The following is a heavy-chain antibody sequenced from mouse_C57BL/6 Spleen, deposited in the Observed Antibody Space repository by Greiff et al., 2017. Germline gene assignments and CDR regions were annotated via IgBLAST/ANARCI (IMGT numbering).Heavy chain of an antibody. CDR3: ARYGALMDY. V-gene: IGHV3-6*01. D-gene: IGHD1-1*02. Sequence: EVKLVESGPGLVKPSQSLSLTCSVTGYSITSGYYWNWIRQFPGNKLEWMGYISYDGSNNYNPSLKNRISITRDTSKNQFFLKLNSVTTEDTATYYCARYGALMDYWGQGTSVTVSS. CDR2: ISYDGSN. J-gene: IGHJ4*01. CDR1: GYSITSGYY.